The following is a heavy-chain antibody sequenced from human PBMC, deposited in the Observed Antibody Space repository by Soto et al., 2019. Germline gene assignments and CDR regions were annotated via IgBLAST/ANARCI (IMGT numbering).Heavy chain of an antibody. CDR3: AKDRISSGWSPAEYYYYGMDV. CDR2: ISGSGGST. D-gene: IGHD6-19*01. Sequence: GGSLRLSCAASGFTFSSYAMSWVRQAPGKGLEWVSAISGSGGSTYYADSVKGRFTISRDNSKNTLYLQMNSLRAEDTAVYYCAKDRISSGWSPAEYYYYGMDVWGQGTTVTVSS. J-gene: IGHJ6*02. CDR1: GFTFSSYA. V-gene: IGHV3-23*01.